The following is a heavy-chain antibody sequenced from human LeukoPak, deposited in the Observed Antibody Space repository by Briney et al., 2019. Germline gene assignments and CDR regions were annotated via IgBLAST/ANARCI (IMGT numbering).Heavy chain of an antibody. D-gene: IGHD3-3*01. Sequence: GGSLRLSCAASGFTFSSYGMHWVRQAPGKGLEWVAFIRYDGSNKYYADSVKGRFTISRDNSKNTLYLQMNSLRAEDTAVYYCAKEIWIFGVVGGASDYWGQGTLVTVSS. CDR3: AKEIWIFGVVGGASDY. CDR2: IRYDGSNK. J-gene: IGHJ4*02. V-gene: IGHV3-30*02. CDR1: GFTFSSYG.